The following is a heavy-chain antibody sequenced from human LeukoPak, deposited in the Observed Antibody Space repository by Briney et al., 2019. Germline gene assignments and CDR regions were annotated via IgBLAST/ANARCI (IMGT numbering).Heavy chain of an antibody. V-gene: IGHV4-34*01. CDR2: INHSGST. D-gene: IGHD2-8*01. J-gene: IGHJ4*02. CDR1: GGSFSGYY. Sequence: SETLSLTCAVYGGSFSGYYWSWIRQPPGKGLEWIGEINHSGSTNYNPSLKSRVTISVDMSENQFSLKLSSVTAADTAVYYCASCTDPTGFDYWGQGTLVTVSS. CDR3: ASCTDPTGFDY.